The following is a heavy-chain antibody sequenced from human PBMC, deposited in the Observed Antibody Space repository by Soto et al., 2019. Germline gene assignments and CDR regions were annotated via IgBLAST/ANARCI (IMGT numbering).Heavy chain of an antibody. CDR2: ISAYNGNT. CDR1: GYTFTSYG. Sequence: ASVKISCKASGYTFTSYGISWVRQAPGQGLEWMGWISAYNGNTNYAQKLQGRVTMTTDTSTSTAYMELRSLRSDDTAVYYCARDHYFGSGSYGLDYWGPGTLVTVSS. J-gene: IGHJ4*02. CDR3: ARDHYFGSGSYGLDY. V-gene: IGHV1-18*01. D-gene: IGHD3-10*01.